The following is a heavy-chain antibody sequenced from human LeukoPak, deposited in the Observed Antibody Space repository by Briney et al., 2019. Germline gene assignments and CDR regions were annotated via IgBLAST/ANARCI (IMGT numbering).Heavy chain of an antibody. V-gene: IGHV1-18*01. J-gene: IGHJ4*02. Sequence: ASVKVSCKASGYTFTSYGISWVRQAPGQGLEWMGWISAYNGNTNYAQKLQGRVTMTTDTSTSTAYMELRSLRSDDTAVYYCARDALLYGGYAGFDYWGQGTLVTVSS. D-gene: IGHD5-12*01. CDR3: ARDALLYGGYAGFDY. CDR2: ISAYNGNT. CDR1: GYTFTSYG.